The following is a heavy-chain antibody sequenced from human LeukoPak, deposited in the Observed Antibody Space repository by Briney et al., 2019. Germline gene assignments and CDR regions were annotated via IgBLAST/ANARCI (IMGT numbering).Heavy chain of an antibody. D-gene: IGHD6-13*01. CDR2: ISSSGSTK. V-gene: IGHV3-48*03. CDR1: GFTFSSYE. J-gene: IGHJ4*02. Sequence: GGSLRLSCAASGFTFSSYEMNWVRQGPGKGLEWVSYISSSGSTKYYADSVKGRFTISRDTSKNTLDLQMNSLRAEDTALYYCAKGRRSNSWYEELDYWGQGSLVTVSS. CDR3: AKGRRSNSWYEELDY.